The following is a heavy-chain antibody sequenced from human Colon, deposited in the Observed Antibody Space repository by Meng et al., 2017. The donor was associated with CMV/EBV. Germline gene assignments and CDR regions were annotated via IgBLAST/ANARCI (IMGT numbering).Heavy chain of an antibody. D-gene: IGHD3-22*01. Sequence: GGSLRLSCAASGFTFSIYWMTWVRQAPGKGLEWVANIKQDGSEKYYVDSVKGRFTISRDNAKNSLYLQMNSLRAEDTAVYYCAREGDDSSGYYFDYWGQGTLVTVSS. CDR2: IKQDGSEK. J-gene: IGHJ4*02. CDR3: AREGDDSSGYYFDY. V-gene: IGHV3-7*01. CDR1: GFTFSIYW.